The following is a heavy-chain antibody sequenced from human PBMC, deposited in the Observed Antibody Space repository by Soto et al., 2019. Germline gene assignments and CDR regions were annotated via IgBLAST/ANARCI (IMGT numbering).Heavy chain of an antibody. CDR2: ISYDGSNK. J-gene: IGHJ4*02. D-gene: IGHD6-13*01. CDR1: GFTFSSYG. V-gene: IGHV3-30*18. CDR3: AKDPGIAAAGTWYYFDY. Sequence: VGSLRLSCAASGFTFSSYGMHWVRQAPGKGLEWVAVISYDGSNKYYADSVKGRFTISRDNSKNTLYLQMNSLRAEDTAVYYCAKDPGIAAAGTWYYFDYWGQGTLVTVSS.